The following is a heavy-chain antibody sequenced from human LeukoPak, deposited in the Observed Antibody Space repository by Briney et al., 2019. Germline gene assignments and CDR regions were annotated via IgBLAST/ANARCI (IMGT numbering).Heavy chain of an antibody. D-gene: IGHD2-2*01. CDR1: GGSIRSYF. J-gene: IGHJ4*02. Sequence: SETLSLTCTVSGGSIRSYFWSWLRQPPGKGLEWIGYIWDTEITDYNPSLKSRVTISLDTSKNHFSLKLRSVTAADTAVYYCARGRGLRDIVVVPAAITFPFDYWGQGTLVTVSS. V-gene: IGHV4-59*01. CDR3: ARGRGLRDIVVVPAAITFPFDY. CDR2: IWDTEIT.